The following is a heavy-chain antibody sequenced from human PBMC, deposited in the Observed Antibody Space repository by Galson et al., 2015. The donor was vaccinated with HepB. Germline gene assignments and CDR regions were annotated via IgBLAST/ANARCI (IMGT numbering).Heavy chain of an antibody. V-gene: IGHV3-73*01. Sequence: SLRLSCAASGFTFSGSAMHWVRQASGKGLEWVGRIRSKANSYATAYAASVKGRFTISRDDSKNTAYLQMNSLKTEDTAVYYCTRSTAVAGTVVAFDIWGQGTMVTVSS. J-gene: IGHJ3*02. D-gene: IGHD6-19*01. CDR1: GFTFSGSA. CDR3: TRSTAVAGTVVAFDI. CDR2: IRSKANSYAT.